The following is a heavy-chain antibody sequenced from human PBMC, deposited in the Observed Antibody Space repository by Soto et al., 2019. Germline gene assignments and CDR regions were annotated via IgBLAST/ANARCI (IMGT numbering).Heavy chain of an antibody. D-gene: IGHD2-21*01. V-gene: IGHV4-4*02. J-gene: IGHJ4*02. Sequence: QVQLKQSGPGLVRPSGTLSLTCRVSGTSISSTYWWTWVRQSPGKGLEWIGEIYHNGITKYNPSLKSRVSLSVDKSGNQFSLKLTSVTAADTAVYYCATVPPRIVVVLAEFPTWGQGTLVTVSS. CDR2: IYHNGIT. CDR3: ATVPPRIVVVLAEFPT. CDR1: GTSISSTYW.